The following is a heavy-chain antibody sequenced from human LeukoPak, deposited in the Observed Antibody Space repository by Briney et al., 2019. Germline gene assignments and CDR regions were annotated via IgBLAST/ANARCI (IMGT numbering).Heavy chain of an antibody. CDR2: IYYSGST. D-gene: IGHD3-10*01. CDR1: GGSISSYY. CDR3: ARARADITLDY. V-gene: IGHV4-59*01. Sequence: PSETLSPTCTVSGGSISSYYWSWIRQPPGKGLEWIGYIYYSGSTNYNPSLKSRVTISVDTSKYQFSLKLNSVTPADTAVYYCARARADITLDYWGQGTLVTVSS. J-gene: IGHJ4*02.